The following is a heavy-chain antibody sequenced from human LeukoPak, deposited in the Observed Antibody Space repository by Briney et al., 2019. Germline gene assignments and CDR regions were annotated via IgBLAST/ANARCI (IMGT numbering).Heavy chain of an antibody. CDR3: ARDARSGSYLDY. V-gene: IGHV1-46*01. Sequence: ASVKVSCKASGYTFTSYYMHWVRQAPGQGLEWMGIINPSGGSTSYAQKFQGRVTMTRDMPTSTVYMELSSLRSEDTAVYYCARDARSGSYLDYWGQGTLVTVSS. CDR1: GYTFTSYY. J-gene: IGHJ4*02. D-gene: IGHD1-26*01. CDR2: INPSGGST.